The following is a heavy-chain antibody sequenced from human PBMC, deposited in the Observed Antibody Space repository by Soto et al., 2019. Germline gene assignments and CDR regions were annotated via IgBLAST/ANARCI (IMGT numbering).Heavy chain of an antibody. V-gene: IGHV3-66*01. CDR2: IYSGGST. CDR1: GFTVSSNY. D-gene: IGHD5-18*01. CDR3: ARWGYSNYFDY. J-gene: IGHJ4*02. Sequence: GGSLRLSCAASGFTVSSNYMSWVRQAPGKGLEWVSVIYSGGSTYYADSVKGRFTISRDNSKNTLYLQMNSLRAEDTAVYYCARWGYSNYFDYWGQGTLVTVSS.